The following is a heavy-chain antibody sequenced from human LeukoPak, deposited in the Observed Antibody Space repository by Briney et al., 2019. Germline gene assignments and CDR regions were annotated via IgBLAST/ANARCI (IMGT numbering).Heavy chain of an antibody. CDR3: ARDNSVRDEAWWFNR. D-gene: IGHD5-24*01. V-gene: IGHV1-46*01. Sequence: ASVKVSCKAFGYTFTSNYMHWVRQAPGQGPEWMGVISPSGGSATYAQKFQRRVTLTRDMSTSTDYLELSSLRSEDTAVYYCARDNSVRDEAWWFNRWGQGTLVTVSS. CDR1: GYTFTSNY. J-gene: IGHJ5*02. CDR2: ISPSGGSA.